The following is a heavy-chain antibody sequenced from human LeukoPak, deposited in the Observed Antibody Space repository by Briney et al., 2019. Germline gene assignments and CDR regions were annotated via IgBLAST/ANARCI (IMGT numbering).Heavy chain of an antibody. CDR2: IYYSGST. D-gene: IGHD5-24*01. V-gene: IGHV4-59*01. CDR3: ASADDGVYFDY. Sequence: SETLSLTCTVSGGSSSSYYWSWIRHPPGKGLEWIGYIYYSGSTNYNPSLKSRVTISVDTSKNQFSLKLSSVTAADTAVYYCASADDGVYFDYWGQGTLVTVSS. J-gene: IGHJ4*02. CDR1: GGSSSSYY.